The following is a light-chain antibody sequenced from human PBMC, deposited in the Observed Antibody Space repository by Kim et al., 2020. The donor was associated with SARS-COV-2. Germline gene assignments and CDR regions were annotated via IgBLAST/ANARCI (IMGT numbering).Light chain of an antibody. V-gene: IGKV3-11*01. Sequence: SPGERATLSCRASQSVSSYLDWYQQKPGQAPRLRIYDASNRATGIPARFSGSGSGTDFTLTISSLEPEDFAVYYCQQRSNWPPRTFGQGTKVDIK. CDR2: DAS. CDR1: QSVSSY. J-gene: IGKJ1*01. CDR3: QQRSNWPPRT.